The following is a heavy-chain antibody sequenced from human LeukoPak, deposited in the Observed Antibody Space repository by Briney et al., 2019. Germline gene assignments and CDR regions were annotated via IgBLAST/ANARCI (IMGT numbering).Heavy chain of an antibody. CDR1: GFTFSSYE. CDR3: ARIPYTFYRDWFDP. CDR2: ISGSGNTI. J-gene: IGHJ5*02. V-gene: IGHV3-48*03. D-gene: IGHD3-16*01. Sequence: GGSLRLSCAASGFTFSSYEMNWVRQAPGKGLEWASYISGSGNTIYYADSVKGRFTISRDNAKNSLYLQMNSLRAEDTALYYCARIPYTFYRDWFDPWGPGTLVTVSS.